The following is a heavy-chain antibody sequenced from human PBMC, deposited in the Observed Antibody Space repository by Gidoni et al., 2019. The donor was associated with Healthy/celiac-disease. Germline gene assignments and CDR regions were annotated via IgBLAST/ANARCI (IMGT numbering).Heavy chain of an antibody. CDR3: AREPSGMGGRMDV. Sequence: QVQLQASGPGLVKPSQTLSLTCPVPGGSISSGGYYWSWIRQHQGKGLEWIGYIYYSGSTYYNPSLKSRVTISVDTSKNQFSLKLSSVTAADTAVYYCAREPSGMGGRMDVWGQGTTVTVSS. J-gene: IGHJ6*02. CDR2: IYYSGST. D-gene: IGHD3-16*01. V-gene: IGHV4-31*03. CDR1: GGSISSGGYY.